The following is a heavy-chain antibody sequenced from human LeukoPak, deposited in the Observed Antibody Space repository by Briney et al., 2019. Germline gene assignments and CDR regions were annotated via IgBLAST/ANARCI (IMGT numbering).Heavy chain of an antibody. CDR3: ATATRGKVYYYYGLDV. Sequence: PSETLSLTCTVSGGAITSYYWNWIRQPPGKGLEWIGHIYYTGSTNYNPSLKSRVSISLDTSKNQFSLKLNSMTTADTAVYYCATATRGKVYYYYGLDVWGQGTTVTVSS. D-gene: IGHD3-10*01. CDR2: IYYTGST. J-gene: IGHJ6*02. CDR1: GGAITSYY. V-gene: IGHV4-59*01.